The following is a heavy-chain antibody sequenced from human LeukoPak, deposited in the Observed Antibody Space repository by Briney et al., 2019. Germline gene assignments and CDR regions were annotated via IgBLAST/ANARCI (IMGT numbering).Heavy chain of an antibody. Sequence: GGSLRLSCAASGFTFSSSWMHWVRQAPEKGLVWVSRINSDGSSTSYADSVKGRFTVSRDSSKNTLYLQMNSLRAEDTAVYYCAKDGGLWVSAHWGDSWGRGTLVTVSS. CDR1: GFTFSSSW. J-gene: IGHJ4*02. CDR3: AKDGGLWVSAHWGDS. CDR2: INSDGSST. D-gene: IGHD7-27*01. V-gene: IGHV3-74*01.